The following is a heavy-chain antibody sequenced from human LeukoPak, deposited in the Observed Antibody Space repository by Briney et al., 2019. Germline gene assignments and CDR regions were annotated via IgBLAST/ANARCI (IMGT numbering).Heavy chain of an antibody. J-gene: IGHJ4*02. CDR3: ARDSNPYYYDSSGYFDY. CDR2: ISYDGSNK. CDR1: GFTFSSYA. Sequence: AGGSLRLSCAASGFTFSSYAMHWVRQAPGKGLEWVAVISYDGSNKYYADSVKGRFTISRDNSKNTLYLQMNSLRAEDTAVYYCARDSNPYYYDSSGYFDYWGQGTLVTVSS. V-gene: IGHV3-30-3*01. D-gene: IGHD3-22*01.